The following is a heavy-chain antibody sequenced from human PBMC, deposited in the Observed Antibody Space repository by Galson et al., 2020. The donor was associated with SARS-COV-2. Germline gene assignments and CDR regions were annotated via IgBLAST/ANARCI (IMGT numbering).Heavy chain of an antibody. J-gene: IGHJ3*02. CDR3: ARGSSPDAFDI. Sequence: GESLKISCAATGLTFRSYSMNWVRQAPGKGLEWVSSISSSSSYIYYADSVKGRFTISRDNAKNSLYLQMNSLRAEDTAVYYCARGSSPDAFDIWGQGTMVTVSS. V-gene: IGHV3-21*01. D-gene: IGHD6-6*01. CDR2: ISSSSSYI. CDR1: GLTFRSYS.